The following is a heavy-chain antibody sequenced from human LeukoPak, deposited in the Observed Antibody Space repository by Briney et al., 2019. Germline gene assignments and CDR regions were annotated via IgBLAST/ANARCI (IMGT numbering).Heavy chain of an antibody. CDR2: ISGSGGST. J-gene: IGHJ3*02. D-gene: IGHD2-2*01. CDR1: GFTFSSYA. V-gene: IGHV3-23*01. CDR3: ARGGLRYCSSTSCGDAFDI. Sequence: PGGSLRLSCAASGFTFSSYAMSWVRQAPGKGLEWVSAISGSGGSTYYADSVKGRFTISRDNSKNTLYLQMNSLRAEDTAVYYCARGGLRYCSSTSCGDAFDIWGQGTMVTVSS.